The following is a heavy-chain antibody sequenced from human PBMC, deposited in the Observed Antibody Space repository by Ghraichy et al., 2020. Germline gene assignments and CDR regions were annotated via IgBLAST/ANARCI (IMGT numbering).Heavy chain of an antibody. CDR2: INHSGST. CDR1: GGSFSGYY. CDR3: ARLYSYGEIRYYYYYYGMDV. D-gene: IGHD5-18*01. J-gene: IGHJ6*02. V-gene: IGHV4-34*01. Sequence: SETLSLTCAVYGGSFSGYYWSWIRQPPGKGLEWIGEINHSGSTNYNPSLKSRVTISVDTSKNQFSLKLSSVTAADTAVYYCARLYSYGEIRYYYYYYGMDVWGQGTTVTVSS.